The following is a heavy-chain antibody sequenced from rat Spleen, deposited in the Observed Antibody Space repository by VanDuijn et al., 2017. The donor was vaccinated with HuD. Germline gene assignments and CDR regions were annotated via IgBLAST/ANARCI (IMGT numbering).Heavy chain of an antibody. D-gene: IGHD4-3*01. CDR1: GFSLTSYS. CDR2: MWYDGDT. J-gene: IGHJ1*01. CDR3: TRAQGYNYWYFDF. Sequence: QVQLKESGPGLVQTSETLTLTCTVSGFSLTSYSVSWVRQPSGKGPEWMGRMWYDGDTAYNSALKSRLSISRDTSKNQVFLKMNSLQTDDTGTYYCTRAQGYNYWYFDFWGPGTMVTVSS. V-gene: IGHV2-63*01.